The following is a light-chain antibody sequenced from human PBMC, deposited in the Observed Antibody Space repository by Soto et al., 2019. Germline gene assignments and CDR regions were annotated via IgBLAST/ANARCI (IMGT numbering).Light chain of an antibody. V-gene: IGLV2-14*01. CDR3: SSYTSSSIDYV. J-gene: IGLJ1*01. Sequence: QSALTQPASVSGSPGQSITISCTGTSSDVGGYNYVSWYQQHPGKAPKLMIYEVSNRPSGVSNRFSGSKSGNTVSLTISGLQAEDEADYYCSSYTSSSIDYVFGTGPKLTVL. CDR2: EVS. CDR1: SSDVGGYNY.